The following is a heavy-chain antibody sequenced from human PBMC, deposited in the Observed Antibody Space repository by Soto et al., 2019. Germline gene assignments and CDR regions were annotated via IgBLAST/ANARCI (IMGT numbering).Heavy chain of an antibody. V-gene: IGHV3-23*01. CDR1: GFTFSSYA. J-gene: IGHJ5*02. CDR2: ISGSGGST. D-gene: IGHD3-9*01. CDR3: ARQWYYDILTGYYRTPRPFDP. Sequence: PGGSLRLSCAASGFTFSSYAMSWVRQAPGKGLEWVSAISGSGGSTYYADSVKGRFTISRDNSKNTLYLQMNSLRAEDTAVYYCARQWYYDILTGYYRTPRPFDPWGQGTQVTVSS.